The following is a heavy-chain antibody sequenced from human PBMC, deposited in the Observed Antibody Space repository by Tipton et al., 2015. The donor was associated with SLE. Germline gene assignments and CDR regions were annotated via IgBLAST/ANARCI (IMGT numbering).Heavy chain of an antibody. V-gene: IGHV4-31*03. CDR3: ARILAAAGTGGY. Sequence: TLSLTCTVSGGSISSGGYHWSWIRQHPGKGLEWIGYIYYSGSTYYNPSLKSRVTISVDTSKNQFSLKLSSVTAADTAVYYCARILAAAGTGGYWGQGTLVTVSS. CDR2: IYYSGST. J-gene: IGHJ4*02. D-gene: IGHD6-13*01. CDR1: GGSISSGGYH.